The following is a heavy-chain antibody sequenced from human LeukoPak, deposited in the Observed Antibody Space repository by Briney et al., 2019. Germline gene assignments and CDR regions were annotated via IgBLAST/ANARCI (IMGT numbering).Heavy chain of an antibody. CDR3: ARDSKTYYDILTGRAGAFDI. D-gene: IGHD3-9*01. CDR1: GFTFSSYS. J-gene: IGHJ3*02. Sequence: GGSLRLSCAASGFTFSSYSMNWVRQAPGKGLEWVSSISSSSSYIYYADSVKGRFTISRDNAKNSLYPQMNSLRAEDTAVYYCARDSKTYYDILTGRAGAFDIWGQGTMVTVSS. V-gene: IGHV3-21*01. CDR2: ISSSSSYI.